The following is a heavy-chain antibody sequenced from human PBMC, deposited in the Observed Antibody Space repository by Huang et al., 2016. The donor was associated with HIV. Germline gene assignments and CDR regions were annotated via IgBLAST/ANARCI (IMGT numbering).Heavy chain of an antibody. D-gene: IGHD3-3*01. Sequence: QILLIESGGGVVQPGRSLRLSCAASGLTFSSYGMHWVRQAPGKGLEWVAVISYDEDNKYYADAVRGRFTISRDNSKNTLYLQMNSRRIEDTAVYYCARGPIRFLAWLLNFDYWGQGALVTVSS. V-gene: IGHV3-30*03. J-gene: IGHJ4*02. CDR3: ARGPIRFLAWLLNFDY. CDR1: GLTFSSYG. CDR2: ISYDEDNK.